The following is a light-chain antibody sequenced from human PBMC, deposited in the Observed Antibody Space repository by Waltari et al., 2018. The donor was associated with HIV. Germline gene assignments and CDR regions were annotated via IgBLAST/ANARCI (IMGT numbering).Light chain of an antibody. V-gene: IGLV2-14*03. CDR3: CSYTKLTTHYVL. CDR1: TTDIGGYNY. Sequence: QSALTQPASVSGSPGQSITISCNGTTTDIGGYNYVSWYQRHPDKAPKLIIFGFSNRPSGISSSFSGSKAGNTASLTISGLQAEDEADYYCCSYTKLTTHYVLFGGGTKLTVL. J-gene: IGLJ2*01. CDR2: GFS.